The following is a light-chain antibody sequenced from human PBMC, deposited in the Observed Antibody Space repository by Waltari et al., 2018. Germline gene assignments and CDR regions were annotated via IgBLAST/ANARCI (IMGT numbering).Light chain of an antibody. J-gene: IGLJ7*01. V-gene: IGLV2-11*01. CDR3: ASYGGSYSVL. Sequence: QAALSHPRLVSWFPGQSVTISCTGTISDIYVYTVVSWFQKPPDTAPRLIIYEVSERPSGVSNRFSGSKSGNTASLTISGLQAGDEADYYCASYGGSYSVLFGRGTQLTVL. CDR1: ISDIYVYTV. CDR2: EVS.